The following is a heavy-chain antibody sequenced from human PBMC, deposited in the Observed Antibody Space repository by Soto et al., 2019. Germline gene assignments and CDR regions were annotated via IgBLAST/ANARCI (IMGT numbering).Heavy chain of an antibody. J-gene: IGHJ4*02. CDR2: IYYSGST. Sequence: SETLSLTCTVSCGSVSGGSFYWSWIRQPPGKGLEWIGYIYYSGSTNYNPSLKSRVTISVDTSKNQFSLKLNSVTAADTAVYYCARVGGSSFNYWGQGTLVTVSS. CDR1: CGSVSGGSFY. V-gene: IGHV4-61*01. D-gene: IGHD6-6*01. CDR3: ARVGGSSFNY.